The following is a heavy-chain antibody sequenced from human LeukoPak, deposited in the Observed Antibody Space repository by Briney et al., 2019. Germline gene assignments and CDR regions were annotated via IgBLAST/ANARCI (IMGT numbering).Heavy chain of an antibody. D-gene: IGHD2-2*01. J-gene: IGHJ4*02. CDR3: AVVVPAAMLGY. V-gene: IGHV3-23*01. CDR2: ISGSGGST. CDR1: GFTFSSYA. Sequence: GGSLRLSCAASGFTFSSYAMSWVRQAPGKGLEWVSAISGSGGSTYHADPVKGRFTISRDNSKNTLYLQMNSLRAEDTAVYYCAVVVPAAMLGYWGQATLVTVSS.